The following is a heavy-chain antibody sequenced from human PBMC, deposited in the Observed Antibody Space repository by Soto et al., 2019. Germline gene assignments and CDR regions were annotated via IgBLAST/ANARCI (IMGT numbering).Heavy chain of an antibody. V-gene: IGHV3-30-3*01. CDR3: ARTFDTITYYFDY. CDR1: GFSLSKYG. J-gene: IGHJ4*02. D-gene: IGHD3-9*01. CDR2: ISFNGNSL. Sequence: PGGSLRLSCGASGFSLSKYGMHWVRQAPGEGLEWVAVISFNGNSLHYADSVKDRFTISRDNSKSTLYLQMNNMRTEDTAVYYCARTFDTITYYFDYWGQGTLVTVSS.